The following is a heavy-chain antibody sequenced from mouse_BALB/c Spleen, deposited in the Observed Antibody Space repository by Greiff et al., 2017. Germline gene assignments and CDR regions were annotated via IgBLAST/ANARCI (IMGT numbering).Heavy chain of an antibody. CDR3: ARAKLDYGIYAMDY. D-gene: IGHD2-1*01. Sequence: EVKVVESGGGLVQPGGSLKLSCAASGFTFSSYGMSWVRQTPDKRLELVATFNSNGGSTYYPDSVKGRFTISRDNAKNTLYLQMSSLKSEDTAMYYCARAKLDYGIYAMDYWGQGTSVTVSS. J-gene: IGHJ4*01. CDR1: GFTFSSYG. V-gene: IGHV5-6-3*01. CDR2: FNSNGGST.